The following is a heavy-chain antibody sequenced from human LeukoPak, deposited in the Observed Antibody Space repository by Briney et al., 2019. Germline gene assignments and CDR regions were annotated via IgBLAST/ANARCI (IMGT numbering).Heavy chain of an antibody. J-gene: IGHJ4*02. Sequence: SQTLSLTCTVSGGSISSGGYYWSWIRQHPGKGLEWIGYIYYGGSTYYNPSLKSRVTISVDTSKNQFSLKLSSVTAADTAVYYCARVGMGVPAATETYYFDYWGQGTLVTVSS. V-gene: IGHV4-31*03. CDR2: IYYGGST. D-gene: IGHD2-2*01. CDR1: GGSISSGGYY. CDR3: ARVGMGVPAATETYYFDY.